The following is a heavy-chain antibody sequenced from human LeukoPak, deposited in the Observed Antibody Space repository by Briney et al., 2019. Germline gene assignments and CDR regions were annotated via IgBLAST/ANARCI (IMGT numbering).Heavy chain of an antibody. CDR1: GGSISSGDYY. J-gene: IGHJ4*02. CDR2: IYYSGST. V-gene: IGHV4-30-4*01. Sequence: SQTLSLTCTVSGGSISSGDYYWSWIRQPPGKGLEWIGYIYYSGSTYYNPSLKSRVTILVDTSKNQFSLKLSSVTAADTAVYYCATVGMTTVTGFDYWGQGTLVTVSS. D-gene: IGHD4-17*01. CDR3: ATVGMTTVTGFDY.